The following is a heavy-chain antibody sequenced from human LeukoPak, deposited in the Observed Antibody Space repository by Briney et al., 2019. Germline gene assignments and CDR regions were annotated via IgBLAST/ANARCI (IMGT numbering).Heavy chain of an antibody. CDR3: AKDLTRHIVVVTATGIDY. D-gene: IGHD2-21*02. CDR1: GFTFSSYG. J-gene: IGHJ4*02. CDR2: IRYDGSNK. V-gene: IGHV3-30*02. Sequence: GGSLRLSCAASGFTFSSYGMHWVRQAPGKGLEWVAFIRYDGSNKYYADSVKGRFTISRDNSKNTLYLQMNSLRAEDTAVYYCAKDLTRHIVVVTATGIDYWGQGTLVTVSS.